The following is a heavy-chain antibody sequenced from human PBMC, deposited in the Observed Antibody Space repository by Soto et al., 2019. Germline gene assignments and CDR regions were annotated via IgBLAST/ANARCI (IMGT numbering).Heavy chain of an antibody. J-gene: IGHJ4*02. D-gene: IGHD6-13*01. Sequence: EVQLVESGGGLVQPGGSLRLSCVASEFTFSSFEMNWVRQVPGKGLEWVSYISSSGSTIYYSDSVKGRFTISRDNAKNSLYLHMNSLRVEDTAVYYCVRFGGAAAGPGDYWGQGTQVTVSS. CDR2: ISSSGSTI. CDR3: VRFGGAAAGPGDY. CDR1: EFTFSSFE. V-gene: IGHV3-48*03.